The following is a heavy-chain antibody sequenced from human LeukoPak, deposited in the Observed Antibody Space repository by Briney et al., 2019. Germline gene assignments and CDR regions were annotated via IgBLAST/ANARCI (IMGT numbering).Heavy chain of an antibody. CDR2: INHSGST. J-gene: IGHJ4*02. CDR3: ARGLDWGIDY. Sequence: PSETLSLTCAVYGGSFSGYYWSWIRQPPGKGLEWIGEINHSGSTNYNPSLKSRVTISVDTSKNQFSLKLSSVTAADTAVYYCARGLDWGIDYWGQGTLVTVSS. CDR1: GGSFSGYY. V-gene: IGHV4-34*01. D-gene: IGHD7-27*01.